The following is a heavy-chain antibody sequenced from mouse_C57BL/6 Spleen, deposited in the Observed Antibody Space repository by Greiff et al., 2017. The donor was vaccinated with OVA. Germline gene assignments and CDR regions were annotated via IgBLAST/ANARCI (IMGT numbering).Heavy chain of an antibody. V-gene: IGHV10-3*01. CDR1: GFTFNTYA. D-gene: IGHD1-1*01. CDR3: VSDYGSSLHYYAMDY. Sequence: EVQVVESGGGLVQPKGSLKLSCAASGFTFNTYAMHWVRQAPGKGLEWVARIRSKSSNYATYYADSVKDRFTISRDDSQSMLYLQMNNLKTEDTAMYYCVSDYGSSLHYYAMDYWGQGTSVTVSS. J-gene: IGHJ4*01. CDR2: IRSKSSNYAT.